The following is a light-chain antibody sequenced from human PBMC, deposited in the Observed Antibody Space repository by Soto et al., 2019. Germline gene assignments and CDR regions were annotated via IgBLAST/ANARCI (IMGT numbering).Light chain of an antibody. CDR3: AAWDDSQNGYV. CDR1: TSNIGSNT. CDR2: TNN. Sequence: SVLTQPPSASGTPGQTVTISCSGSTSNIGSNTVSWYQQLPGTAPKLLIYTNNQRPSGVPDRFSGSKSGTSASLAISGLQSEDEADYYCAAWDDSQNGYVFGAGTKLTVL. V-gene: IGLV1-44*01. J-gene: IGLJ1*01.